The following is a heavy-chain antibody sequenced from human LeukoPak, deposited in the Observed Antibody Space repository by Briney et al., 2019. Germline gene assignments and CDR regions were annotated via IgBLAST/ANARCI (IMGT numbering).Heavy chain of an antibody. CDR3: ASNFGSGSYYNNGY. J-gene: IGHJ4*02. CDR2: IKEDGSDK. V-gene: IGHV3-7*01. D-gene: IGHD3-10*01. Sequence: PGGSLRLSCAASGFTFSSFWMSWVRQAPGKGLEWVGNIKEDGSDKYYVDSVKGRFIISRDNAKNSLYLQMNSLRAEDTAVYYCASNFGSGSYYNNGYWGQGTLVTVSS. CDR1: GFTFSSFW.